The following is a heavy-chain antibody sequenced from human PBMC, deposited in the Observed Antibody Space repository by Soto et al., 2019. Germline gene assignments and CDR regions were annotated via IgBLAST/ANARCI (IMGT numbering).Heavy chain of an antibody. CDR1: GFTFSSYS. V-gene: IGHV3-21*01. CDR3: ARDGHTNAFDI. Sequence: GGSLRLSCAASGFTFSSYSMNWVRQAPGKGLEWVSSISSSSSYIYYADSVKGRFTISRDNAKNSLYLQMNSLRAEDTAVYYCARDGHTNAFDIWGQGTMVTVSS. CDR2: ISSSSSYI. J-gene: IGHJ3*02.